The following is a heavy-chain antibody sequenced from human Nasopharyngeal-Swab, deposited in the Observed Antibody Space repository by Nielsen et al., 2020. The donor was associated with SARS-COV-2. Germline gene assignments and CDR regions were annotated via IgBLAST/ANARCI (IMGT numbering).Heavy chain of an antibody. CDR3: ARALYSSGWYLDY. D-gene: IGHD6-19*01. Sequence: GGSLRLSCAASGFTFSSYWMHWVRQAPGKGLVWVSRINSDGSSTSYADSVKGRFTISRDNAKNTLYLQMNSLRVEDTAVYYCARALYSSGWYLDYWGQGTLVTVSS. J-gene: IGHJ4*02. CDR2: INSDGSST. V-gene: IGHV3-74*01. CDR1: GFTFSSYW.